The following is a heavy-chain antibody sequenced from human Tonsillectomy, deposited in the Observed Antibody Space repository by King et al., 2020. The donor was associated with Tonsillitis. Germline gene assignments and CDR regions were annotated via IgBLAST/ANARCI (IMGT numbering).Heavy chain of an antibody. CDR1: GYTFTSYG. CDR3: AGESPLLSSGWYCDY. J-gene: IGHJ4*02. D-gene: IGHD6-19*01. V-gene: IGHV1-18*04. Sequence: VQLVESGAEVKKPGASVKVSCKASGYTFTSYGISWVRQAPGQGLEWMGWISAYNGNTNYAQKLQGRVTMTTDTSTRTAYMELRSLRSDDTAVYYCAGESPLLSSGWYCDYWGQGTLVTVSS. CDR2: ISAYNGNT.